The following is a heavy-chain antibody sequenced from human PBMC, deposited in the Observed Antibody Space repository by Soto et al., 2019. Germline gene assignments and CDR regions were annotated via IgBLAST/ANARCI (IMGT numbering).Heavy chain of an antibody. V-gene: IGHV1-46*01. CDR2: INPSGGST. CDR1: GYTFTSYY. CDR3: ASWGYRDGYPGKAFDL. J-gene: IGHJ3*01. D-gene: IGHD3-16*01. Sequence: QVQLVQSGAEVKKPGASVKVSCKASGYTFTSYYMHWVRQAPGQGLEWMGIINPSGGSTSYAQKCQGRVTMTRNTSTSTDYMELSSLRSEDTAVYYCASWGYRDGYPGKAFDLWGQGTMVTVSS.